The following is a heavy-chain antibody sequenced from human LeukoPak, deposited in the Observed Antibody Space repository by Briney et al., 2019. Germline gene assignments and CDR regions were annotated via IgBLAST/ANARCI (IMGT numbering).Heavy chain of an antibody. J-gene: IGHJ4*02. CDR2: ISYDGSNK. Sequence: GRSLRLSCAASGFTFSSYAMHWVRQAPGKGLEWVAVISYDGSNKYYADSVKGRFTISRDNSKNTLYLQMNSLRAEDTAVYYCAREGAAAGLHNWGQGTLVTVSS. V-gene: IGHV3-30-3*01. D-gene: IGHD6-13*01. CDR1: GFTFSSYA. CDR3: AREGAAAGLHN.